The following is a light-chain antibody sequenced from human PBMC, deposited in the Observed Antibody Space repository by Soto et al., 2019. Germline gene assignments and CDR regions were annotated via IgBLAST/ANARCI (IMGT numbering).Light chain of an antibody. CDR3: QQSYSTPPEWT. Sequence: DIPMTQSPSSLSASVGDRVTITCRASQSISSYLNWYQQKPGQAPKLLIYAASILQSGVPSRFSGSGPGTDFTLTISSLHPEDVATYSCQQSYSTPPEWTFGQGTRVEIK. J-gene: IGKJ1*01. V-gene: IGKV1-39*01. CDR1: QSISSY. CDR2: AAS.